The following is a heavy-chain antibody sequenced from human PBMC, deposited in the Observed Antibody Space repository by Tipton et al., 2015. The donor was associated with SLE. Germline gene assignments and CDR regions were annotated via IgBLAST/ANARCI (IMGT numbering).Heavy chain of an antibody. D-gene: IGHD3-3*01. CDR2: IYTSGST. J-gene: IGHJ4*02. V-gene: IGHV4-4*08. Sequence: TLSLTCTVSDGSISSYYWSWIRQPPGKGLEWIGYIYTSGSTNYNPSLKSRVTISVDTSKNQFSLKLSSVTAADTAVYYCAKGRVGVVESWGQGTLVTVSS. CDR1: DGSISSYY. CDR3: AKGRVGVVES.